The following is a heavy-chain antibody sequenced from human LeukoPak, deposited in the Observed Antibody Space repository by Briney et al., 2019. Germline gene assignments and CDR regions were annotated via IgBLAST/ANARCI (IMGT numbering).Heavy chain of an antibody. D-gene: IGHD3-22*01. CDR3: ARGYYDSSGYGPY. CDR2: IYSGGST. Sequence: PGGSLRLSCAASGFTVSSNYMSLVRQAPGKGLEWVSVIYSGGSTYYADSVKGRFTISRDNSKNTLYLQMNSLRAEDTAVYYCARGYYDSSGYGPYWGQGTLVTVSS. V-gene: IGHV3-53*01. CDR1: GFTVSSNY. J-gene: IGHJ4*02.